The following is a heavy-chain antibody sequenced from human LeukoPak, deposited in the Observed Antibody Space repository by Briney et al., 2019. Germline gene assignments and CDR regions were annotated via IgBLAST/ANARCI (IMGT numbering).Heavy chain of an antibody. CDR1: GISVSNDY. V-gene: IGHV3-53*04. CDR3: ARDRRGEKDFDV. CDR2: IYADGYT. J-gene: IGHJ3*01. Sequence: QPGGSLRLSCAASGISVSNDYMGWVRQAPGKGLEWVSAIYADGYTRDAASVKGRFSISRHNSKNTVYLQMDNLRPEDTAVYYCARDRRGEKDFDVWGPGTMVTVSS.